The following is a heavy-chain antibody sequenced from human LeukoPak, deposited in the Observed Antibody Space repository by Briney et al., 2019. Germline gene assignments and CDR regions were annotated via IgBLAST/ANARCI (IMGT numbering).Heavy chain of an antibody. V-gene: IGHV4-59*01. CDR1: GGSISSYY. J-gene: IGHJ5*02. D-gene: IGHD6-13*01. CDR3: ARAYSSRGRFDP. Sequence: SGTLSLTCTVSGGSISSYYWSWIRQPPGKGLEWIGYIFHSGTTNYNPSLKSRVTISVDTSTNQFSLKLSSVTAADTAVYYCARAYSSRGRFDPWGQGTLVTVSS. CDR2: IFHSGTT.